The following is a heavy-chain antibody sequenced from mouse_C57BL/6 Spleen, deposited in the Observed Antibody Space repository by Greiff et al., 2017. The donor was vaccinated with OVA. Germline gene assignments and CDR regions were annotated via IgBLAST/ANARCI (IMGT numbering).Heavy chain of an antibody. J-gene: IGHJ2*01. Sequence: VQLQQSGAELVRPGASVKLSCTASGFNITDDYMHWVKQRPEQGLEWIGVIDPENGDTEYTSKFQGKATITVDTSSNTAYLQLSSLTSEDSAVYYCARGDDGTYIDYWGQGTTVTVSS. CDR1: GFNITDDY. D-gene: IGHD2-3*01. CDR3: ARGDDGTYIDY. V-gene: IGHV14-4*01. CDR2: IDPENGDT.